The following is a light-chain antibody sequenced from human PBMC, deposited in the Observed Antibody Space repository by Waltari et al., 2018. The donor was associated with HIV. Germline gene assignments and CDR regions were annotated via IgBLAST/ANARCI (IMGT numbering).Light chain of an antibody. J-gene: IGKJ1*01. Sequence: DIVMTQSPHSLAVSLGERATINCKSLQNILDSSKNENFLAWYQQKPGQTPKLLIYWASTRGSGVPDRFSGSGSGTDFTLTINNLQSEDVAVYFCQQYYSTPPTFGQGTRVEI. CDR1: QNILDSSKNENF. CDR3: QQYYSTPPT. CDR2: WAS. V-gene: IGKV4-1*01.